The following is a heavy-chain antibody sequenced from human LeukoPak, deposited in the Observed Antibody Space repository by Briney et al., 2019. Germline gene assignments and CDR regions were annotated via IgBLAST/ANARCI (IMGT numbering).Heavy chain of an antibody. CDR1: GLTLSGYW. J-gene: IGHJ4*02. Sequence: GGSLRLSCAASGLTLSGYWMHWVRQAPGKGLVWVSRINGAASSTSYADSVKGRFTISRDNAKSTLYLQMDSLRVEDTAVYYCARARGNTYGYFEYWGQGTLVTVSS. D-gene: IGHD5-18*01. CDR2: INGAASST. CDR3: ARARGNTYGYFEY. V-gene: IGHV3-74*01.